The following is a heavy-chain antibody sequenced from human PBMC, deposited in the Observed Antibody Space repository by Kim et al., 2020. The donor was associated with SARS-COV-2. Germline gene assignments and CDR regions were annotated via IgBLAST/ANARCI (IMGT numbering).Heavy chain of an antibody. V-gene: IGHV3-21*04. CDR3: ARDHGSGYDDVGYYYYYYGMDV. J-gene: IGHJ6*02. Sequence: GGSLRLSCAASGFTFSSYSMNWVRQAPGKGLEWVSSISSSSSYIYYADSVKGRFTISRDNAKNSLYLQMNSLRAEDTAVYYCARDHGSGYDDVGYYYYYYGMDVWGQGTTVTVSS. CDR1: GFTFSSYS. CDR2: ISSSSSYI. D-gene: IGHD5-12*01.